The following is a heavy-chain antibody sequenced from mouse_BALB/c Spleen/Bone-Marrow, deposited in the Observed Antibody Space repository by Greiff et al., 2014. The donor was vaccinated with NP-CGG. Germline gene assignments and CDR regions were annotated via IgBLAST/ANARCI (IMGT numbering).Heavy chain of an antibody. D-gene: IGHD1-1*01. CDR3: TKPSFYYGSSYWYFDV. V-gene: IGHV14-3*02. Sequence: VQLQQPGAELVKPGASVKLSCTASGFNIKDTFMHWVKQRPEQGLEWIGRIDPANGDTKYDPKFQGKATITADTSSNTAYLQLXXXTSXDTAVYYCTKPSFYYGSSYWYFDVWGAGTTVTVSS. CDR2: IDPANGDT. J-gene: IGHJ1*01. CDR1: GFNIKDTF.